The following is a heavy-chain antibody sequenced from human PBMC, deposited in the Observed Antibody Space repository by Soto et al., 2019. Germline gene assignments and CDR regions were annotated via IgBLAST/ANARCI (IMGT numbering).Heavy chain of an antibody. V-gene: IGHV1-58*01. CDR2: IVVGSGNT. D-gene: IGHD5-18*01. Sequence: SVKVSCKASGFTFTHSAVQWVRQARGQRFEWIGWIVVGSGNTNYAQKFQERVTITRDMSTTTAYMELSSLRSEDTAVYYCATDKGDSYGYGNHWGQGTLVTVSS. CDR1: GFTFTHSA. J-gene: IGHJ5*02. CDR3: ATDKGDSYGYGNH.